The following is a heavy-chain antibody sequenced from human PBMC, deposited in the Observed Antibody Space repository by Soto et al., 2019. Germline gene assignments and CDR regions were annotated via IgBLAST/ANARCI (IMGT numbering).Heavy chain of an antibody. CDR2: ISSSSSYI. Sequence: GGSLRLSCAASGFTFSSYSMNWVRQAPGKGLEWVSSISSSSSYIYYADSVKGRFTISRDNAKNSLYLQMNSLRAEVTAVYYCARGCDLGYCSSTSCLFFDYWGQGTLVAVSS. CDR3: ARGCDLGYCSSTSCLFFDY. D-gene: IGHD2-2*01. V-gene: IGHV3-21*01. CDR1: GFTFSSYS. J-gene: IGHJ4*02.